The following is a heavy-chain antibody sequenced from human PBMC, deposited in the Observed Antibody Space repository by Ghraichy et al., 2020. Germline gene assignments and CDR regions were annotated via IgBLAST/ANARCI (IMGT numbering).Heavy chain of an antibody. D-gene: IGHD2-8*01. Sequence: SETLSLTCAVYGGSFSGYYWSWIRQPPGKGLEWIGEINHSGSTNYNPSLKSRVTISVDTSKNQFSLKLSSVTAADTAVYYCARDCTNGVCYRALYYFDYWGQGTLVTVSS. V-gene: IGHV4-34*01. CDR2: INHSGST. J-gene: IGHJ4*02. CDR1: GGSFSGYY. CDR3: ARDCTNGVCYRALYYFDY.